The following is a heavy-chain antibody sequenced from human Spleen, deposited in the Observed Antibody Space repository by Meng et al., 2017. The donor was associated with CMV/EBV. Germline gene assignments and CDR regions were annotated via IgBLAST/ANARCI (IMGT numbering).Heavy chain of an antibody. Sequence: GESLKISCAASGFSFSAYAMSWVRQAPGKGLEWVSAISGSGGNTYYADSVKGRLTISRDNSKNTLHLQMNSLRAEDTALYYCAKVIKGDIIVVPASWNFDYWGQGTLVTAPQ. D-gene: IGHD2-2*01. J-gene: IGHJ4*02. CDR3: AKVIKGDIIVVPASWNFDY. CDR2: ISGSGGNT. CDR1: GFSFSAYA. V-gene: IGHV3-23*01.